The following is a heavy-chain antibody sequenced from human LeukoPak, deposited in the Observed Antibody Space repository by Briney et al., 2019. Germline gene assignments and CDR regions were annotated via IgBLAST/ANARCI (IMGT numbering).Heavy chain of an antibody. CDR2: ISSSGSTI. D-gene: IGHD2-15*01. Sequence: PGGSLRLSCAASGFTFSSYEMNWVRQAPGKGLEWVSYISSSGSTIYYADSVKGRFTISRDNAKNSLYLQMNSLRAEDTAVYYCARVRLSGVIDYWGQGTLVTVSS. J-gene: IGHJ4*02. CDR3: ARVRLSGVIDY. CDR1: GFTFSSYE. V-gene: IGHV3-48*03.